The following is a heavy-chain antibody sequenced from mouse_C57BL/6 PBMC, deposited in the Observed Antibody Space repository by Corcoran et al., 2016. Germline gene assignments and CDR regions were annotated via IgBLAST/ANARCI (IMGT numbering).Heavy chain of an antibody. CDR2: FYPGSGSI. Sequence: QVQLQQSGAELVKPGASVKLSCKASGYTFTEYTIHWVKQRSGQGLEWIGWFYPGSGSIKYNEKFKDKATLTADKSSSTVYMELSRLTSEDSAVYFCARHEEGIYYDYYYAMDYWGQGTSVTVSS. D-gene: IGHD2-4*01. J-gene: IGHJ4*01. CDR3: ARHEEGIYYDYYYAMDY. V-gene: IGHV1-62-2*01. CDR1: GYTFTEYT.